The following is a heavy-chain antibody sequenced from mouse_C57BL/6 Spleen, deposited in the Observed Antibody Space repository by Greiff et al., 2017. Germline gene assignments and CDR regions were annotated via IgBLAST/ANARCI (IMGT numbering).Heavy chain of an antibody. J-gene: IGHJ1*03. CDR2: IHPNSGST. V-gene: IGHV1-64*01. Sequence: QVQLQQPGAELVKPGASVKLSCKASGYTFTSYWMHWVKQRPGQGLEWIGMIHPNSGSTNYNEKFKSKATLTVDKSSSTAYMQLSSLTSEDSAVYYCARDSHITTVVARYFDVWGTGTTVTVSS. D-gene: IGHD1-1*01. CDR3: ARDSHITTVVARYFDV. CDR1: GYTFTSYW.